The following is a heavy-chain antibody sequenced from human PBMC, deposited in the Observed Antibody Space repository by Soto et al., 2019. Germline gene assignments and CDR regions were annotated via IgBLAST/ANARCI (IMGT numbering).Heavy chain of an antibody. J-gene: IGHJ4*02. Sequence: ASVKVSCKASGYTFTSYAMHWVRQAPGQRLEWMGWINAGNGNTKYSQKFQGRVTITRDTSASTAYMELGSLRSEDTAVYYCARGAVDTAMVRSGFDYWGQGTLVTVSS. D-gene: IGHD5-18*01. CDR2: INAGNGNT. V-gene: IGHV1-3*01. CDR3: ARGAVDTAMVRSGFDY. CDR1: GYTFTSYA.